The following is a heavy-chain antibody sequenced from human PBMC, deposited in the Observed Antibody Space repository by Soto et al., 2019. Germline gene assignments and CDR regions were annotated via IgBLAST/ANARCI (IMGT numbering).Heavy chain of an antibody. Sequence: GGSLRLSCAASGFTYSSYTMDWVRQAPGKGLEWVSSITDSGSIYYADSVKGRFTISRDNAKYSLYLQLNSLRAEDTAVYYCARDRTIFEGGNYYYYMDVWGRGTTVTVSS. CDR2: ITDSGSI. CDR3: ARDRTIFEGGNYYYYMDV. D-gene: IGHD3-3*01. V-gene: IGHV3-21*01. J-gene: IGHJ6*03. CDR1: GFTYSSYT.